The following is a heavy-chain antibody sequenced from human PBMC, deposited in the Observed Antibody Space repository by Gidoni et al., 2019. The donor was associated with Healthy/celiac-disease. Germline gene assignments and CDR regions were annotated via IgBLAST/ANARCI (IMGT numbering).Heavy chain of an antibody. CDR1: GFTFSSYA. Sequence: QVQLVESGGGVVQPGRSLRLSCAASGFTFSSYALHWVRQAPGKGLEWVAVISYDGSNKYYADSVKGRFTISRDNSKNTLYLQMNSLRAEDTAVYYCARDATYGSGSYYNIGYFDYWGQGTLVTVSS. CDR3: ARDATYGSGSYYNIGYFDY. V-gene: IGHV3-30-3*01. D-gene: IGHD3-10*01. J-gene: IGHJ4*02. CDR2: ISYDGSNK.